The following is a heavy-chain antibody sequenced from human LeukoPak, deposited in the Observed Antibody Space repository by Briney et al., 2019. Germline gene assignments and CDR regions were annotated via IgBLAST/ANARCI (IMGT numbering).Heavy chain of an antibody. CDR1: GFTFTTYG. CDR2: IWYDGSNK. Sequence: PGGSLRLSCAASGFTFTTYGMHWVRQVPGKGLEWVTVIWYDGSNKFYSDSVKGRFTISKDNAKNTVYLQMNNLRAEDTAVYYCVSFYETYWGRGTLVTVSS. D-gene: IGHD2-2*01. CDR3: VSFYETY. J-gene: IGHJ4*02. V-gene: IGHV3-33*03.